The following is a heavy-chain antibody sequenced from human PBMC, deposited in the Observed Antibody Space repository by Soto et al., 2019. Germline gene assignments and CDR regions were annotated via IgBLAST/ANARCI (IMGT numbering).Heavy chain of an antibody. CDR2: ISTYNGNT. J-gene: IGHJ3*02. V-gene: IGHV1-18*01. CDR3: ARDMWYCSGGSCYPDAFDI. CDR1: GYTFTSYG. D-gene: IGHD2-15*01. Sequence: QVQLVQSGAEVKKPGASVKVSCKASGYTFTSYGISWVRQAPGQGLDWMGWISTYNGNTNYAQKLQGRVTMTTDTSTSTAYMELRSLRSDDTAVYYCARDMWYCSGGSCYPDAFDIWGQGTMVTVSS.